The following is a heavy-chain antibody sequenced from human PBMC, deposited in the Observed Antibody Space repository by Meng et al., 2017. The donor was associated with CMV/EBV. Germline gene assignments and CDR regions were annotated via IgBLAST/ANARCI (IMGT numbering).Heavy chain of an antibody. J-gene: IGHJ2*01. Sequence: YGGSFVGSYWSWIRQPPGKGLEWIGEINHSGSTNYNPSLKSRVTISVDTSKNQFSLKLSSVTAADTAVYYCARSVVVIATRRGYFDLWGRGTLVTVSS. CDR2: INHSGST. V-gene: IGHV4-34*01. CDR3: ARSVVVIATRRGYFDL. D-gene: IGHD2-21*01. CDR1: GGSFVGSY.